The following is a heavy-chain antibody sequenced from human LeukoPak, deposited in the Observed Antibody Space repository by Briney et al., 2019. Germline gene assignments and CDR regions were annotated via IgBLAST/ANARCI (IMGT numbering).Heavy chain of an antibody. CDR1: GGSISSSSYY. CDR3: ARDSGSYWGGFDY. V-gene: IGHV4-39*07. Sequence: SETLSLTCTVSGGSISSSSYYWGWIRQPPGKGLEWIGSIYYSGSTYYNPSLKSRVTMSVDTSKNQFSLKLSSVTAADTAVYYCARDSGSYWGGFDYWGQGTLVTVSS. J-gene: IGHJ4*02. CDR2: IYYSGST. D-gene: IGHD3-10*01.